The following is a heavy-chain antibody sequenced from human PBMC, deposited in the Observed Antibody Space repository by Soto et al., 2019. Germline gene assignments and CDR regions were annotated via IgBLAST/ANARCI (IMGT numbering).Heavy chain of an antibody. J-gene: IGHJ3*02. Sequence: GGSLRLSCAASGFTFSSYSMNWVRQAPGKGLEWVSYISSSSTIYYADSVKGRFTISRDNAKNSLYLQMNSLRDEDTAVYYCARVWPHAVTGDAFDIWGQGTMVTVSS. V-gene: IGHV3-48*02. CDR1: GFTFSSYS. CDR2: ISSSSTI. D-gene: IGHD7-27*01. CDR3: ARVWPHAVTGDAFDI.